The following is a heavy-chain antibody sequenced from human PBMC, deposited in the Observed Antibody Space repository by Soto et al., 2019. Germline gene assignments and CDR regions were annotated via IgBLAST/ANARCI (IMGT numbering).Heavy chain of an antibody. CDR3: TTDVLLWFGEPKPLNWFDP. D-gene: IGHD3-10*01. CDR2: IKSKTDGGTT. J-gene: IGHJ5*02. Sequence: GGSLRLSCSVSGFRFRSYAMNWVRQAPGKGLEWVGRIKSKTDGGTTDYAAPVKGRFTISRDDSKNTLYLQMNSLKTEDTAVYYCTTDVLLWFGEPKPLNWFDPWGQGTLVTVSA. CDR1: GFRFRSYA. V-gene: IGHV3-15*07.